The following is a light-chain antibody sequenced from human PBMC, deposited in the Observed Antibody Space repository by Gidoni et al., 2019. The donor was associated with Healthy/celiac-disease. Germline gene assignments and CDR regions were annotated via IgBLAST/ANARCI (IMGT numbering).Light chain of an antibody. CDR2: GAS. CDR1: QSIDTY. Sequence: DIQMTQSPSSLSASVGDRVTITCRASQSIDTYLNWYQQKPGKAPNLLIYGASTLQSGVPSRFSGSGSGTDFTLTISSLQPEDFGTYYCQQSYLSPWTFGQGTKVEIK. V-gene: IGKV1-39*01. J-gene: IGKJ1*01. CDR3: QQSYLSPWT.